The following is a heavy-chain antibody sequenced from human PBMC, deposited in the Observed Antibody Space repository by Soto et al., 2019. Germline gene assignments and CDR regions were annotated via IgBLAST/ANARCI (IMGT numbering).Heavy chain of an antibody. Sequence: GGSLRLSCAASGFTFSIHSMNWVRQSPGKGLEWVSYISSSSNSIYYADSVKGRFTISRDNAKNSLFLQMNSLRDEDTAVYYCARDLPLASWLGGMDVWDQGTTVTVSS. CDR3: ARDLPLASWLGGMDV. CDR1: GFTFSIHS. V-gene: IGHV3-48*02. CDR2: ISSSSNSI. D-gene: IGHD6-13*01. J-gene: IGHJ6*02.